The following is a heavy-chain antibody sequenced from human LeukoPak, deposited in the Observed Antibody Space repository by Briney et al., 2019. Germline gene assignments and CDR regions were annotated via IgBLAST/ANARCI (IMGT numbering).Heavy chain of an antibody. CDR1: GGSISSYY. V-gene: IGHV4-59*01. J-gene: IGHJ4*02. Sequence: KTSETLSLXCTVSGGSISSYYWSWIRQPPGKVLEWIGYIYYSGSTNYNPSLKSRVTISVDTSKNQFSLKLSSVTAADTAVYYCARVGITIFGVDWYYFDYWGQGTLVTVSS. D-gene: IGHD3-3*01. CDR3: ARVGITIFGVDWYYFDY. CDR2: IYYSGST.